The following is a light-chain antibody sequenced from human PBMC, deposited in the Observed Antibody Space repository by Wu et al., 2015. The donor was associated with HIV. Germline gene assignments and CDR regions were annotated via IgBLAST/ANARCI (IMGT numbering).Light chain of an antibody. J-gene: IGKJ2*01. V-gene: IGKV1-5*03. Sequence: DIQMTQSPSTLSASVGDTVSITCRASQSISEWLAWYQQKPGKAPKLLIYKASGLQSGVPSRFSGSGSGTQFTLTISSLQPDDFANYYCQQYHSHPGTFGLGDQGGD. CDR3: QQYHSHPGT. CDR2: KAS. CDR1: QSISEW.